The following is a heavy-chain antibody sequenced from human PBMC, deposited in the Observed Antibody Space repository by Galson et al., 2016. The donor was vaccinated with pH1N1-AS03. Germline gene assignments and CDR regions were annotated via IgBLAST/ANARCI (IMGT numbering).Heavy chain of an antibody. J-gene: IGHJ6*02. D-gene: IGHD2-2*01. CDR1: GGSVSSSSYY. V-gene: IGHV4-39*01. CDR2: FHKSGSI. Sequence: ETLSLTCAVSGGSVSSSSYYWGWIRQPPGRGLEWVGSFHKSGSIYYNPSLNSRLTISVDRSKNQFALKLTSVTAADTAVYYCARHYGGYCSSTSCSGWGRALDVWGQGTTVTVSS. CDR3: ARHYGGYCSSTSCSGWGRALDV.